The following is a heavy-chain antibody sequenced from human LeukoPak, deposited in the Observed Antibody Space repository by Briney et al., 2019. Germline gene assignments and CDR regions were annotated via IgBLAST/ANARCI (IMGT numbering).Heavy chain of an antibody. CDR3: ARDSSNELRFLEWLLWYFDY. CDR2: ISSSSNSI. CDR1: GFTFSSYS. D-gene: IGHD3-3*01. V-gene: IGHV3-48*02. J-gene: IGHJ4*02. Sequence: GGSLRLSCAATGFTFSSYSMNWVRQAPGRGLEWVSYISSSSNSIYYADSVKGRFTISRDNAKNLLYLQMNSLRDEDTAVYYCARDSSNELRFLEWLLWYFDYWGQGTLVTVSS.